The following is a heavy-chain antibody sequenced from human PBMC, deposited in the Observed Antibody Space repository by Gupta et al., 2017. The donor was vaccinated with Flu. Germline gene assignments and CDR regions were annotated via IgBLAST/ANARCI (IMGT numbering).Heavy chain of an antibody. D-gene: IGHD5-12*01. V-gene: IGHV4-34*02. CDR1: GGSFSGYY. Sequence: VQLPQWGAGLLKPSATLSLTCAVYGGSFSGYYWGWIRQPPGKGLEWIGEINHSGSTNYKSSLMSRVTISVDTSKNQFSLRLTSVTAADTAIDYCAREQYRRSGPYFDDWGQGTPVTVSS. J-gene: IGHJ4*02. CDR3: AREQYRRSGPYFDD. CDR2: INHSGST.